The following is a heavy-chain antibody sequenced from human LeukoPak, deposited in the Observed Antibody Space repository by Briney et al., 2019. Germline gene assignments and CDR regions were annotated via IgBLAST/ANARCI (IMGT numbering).Heavy chain of an antibody. Sequence: GGSLRLTCAASGFTFSSYAMAWVRQAPGKGLDWLSAINGGGTDTSNADSVKGRFTISRDNPKNTLYLQMNSLRAEDTAVYYCAKGSSSGWPYYFDQWGQGTLVTVSS. D-gene: IGHD6-19*01. CDR2: INGGGTDT. V-gene: IGHV3-23*01. CDR1: GFTFSSYA. J-gene: IGHJ4*02. CDR3: AKGSSSGWPYYFDQ.